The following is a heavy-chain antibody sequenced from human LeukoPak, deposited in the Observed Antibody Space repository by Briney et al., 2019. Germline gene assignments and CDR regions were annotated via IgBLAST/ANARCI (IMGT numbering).Heavy chain of an antibody. CDR2: IIPIFGTA. CDR3: ARGNWNYVGVNAFDI. CDR1: GGTFSSYA. J-gene: IGHJ3*02. Sequence: SVKVSCKXSGGTFSSYAISWVRQAPGQGLEWMGRIIPIFGTANYTQKFQGRVTITTDESTSTAYMELSSLRSEDTAVYYCARGNWNYVGVNAFDIWGQGTMVTVSS. D-gene: IGHD1-7*01. V-gene: IGHV1-69*05.